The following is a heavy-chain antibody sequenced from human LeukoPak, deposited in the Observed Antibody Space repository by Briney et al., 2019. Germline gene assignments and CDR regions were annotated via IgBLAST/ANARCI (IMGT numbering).Heavy chain of an antibody. Sequence: GASVKVSCKASGYTFTSYGISWVRQAPRQGLEWMGWISANNGNTNYVQKLQGRVTMTTDTSTSTVYMELRSLRSDDTAVYYCMRGGRDYFDYWGQGTLVTVSS. CDR1: GYTFTSYG. V-gene: IGHV1-18*01. J-gene: IGHJ4*02. CDR2: ISANNGNT. CDR3: MRGGRDYFDY. D-gene: IGHD3-10*01.